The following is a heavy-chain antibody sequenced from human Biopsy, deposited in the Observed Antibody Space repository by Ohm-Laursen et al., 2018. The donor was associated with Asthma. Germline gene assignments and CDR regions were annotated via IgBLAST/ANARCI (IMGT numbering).Heavy chain of an antibody. J-gene: IGHJ4*02. CDR1: GGSIRNYY. V-gene: IGHV4-59*01. Sequence: SQTLSLTCTVSGGSIRNYYWSWIRQPPGQRLDFIGYIYTSGSTNYNPSLKSRVTISADTSMNQFSLKLSSVTAADTAVYYCAREVVSSGFYFDSWGQGTLVTVSS. CDR2: IYTSGST. CDR3: AREVVSSGFYFDS. D-gene: IGHD3-22*01.